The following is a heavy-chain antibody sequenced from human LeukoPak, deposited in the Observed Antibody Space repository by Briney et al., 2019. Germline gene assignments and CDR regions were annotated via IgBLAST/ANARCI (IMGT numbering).Heavy chain of an antibody. CDR3: AKSGFGVTNYR. Sequence: GESLKISCKGSGYSFTNYWMAWVRQMPGKGLECMGIIYPGDSDTRYSPSFQGQVTISADKSISTVYLQWNSLKASDTAVYYCAKSGFGVTNYRWGQGTLVTVSS. J-gene: IGHJ4*02. CDR2: IYPGDSDT. CDR1: GYSFTNYW. V-gene: IGHV5-51*01. D-gene: IGHD3-3*01.